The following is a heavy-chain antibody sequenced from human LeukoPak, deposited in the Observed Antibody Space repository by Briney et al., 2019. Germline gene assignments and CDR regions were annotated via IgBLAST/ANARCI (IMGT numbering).Heavy chain of an antibody. V-gene: IGHV4-34*01. Sequence: KPSETLSLTCAVYGGSFSGYYWSWIRQPPGKGLEWIGSIYYSGSTYYNPSLKSRVTISVDTSKNQFSLKLSSVTAADTAVYYCARSGYSSGWFFDYWGQGTLVTVSS. CDR3: ARSGYSSGWFFDY. J-gene: IGHJ4*02. CDR1: GGSFSGYY. D-gene: IGHD6-19*01. CDR2: IYYSGST.